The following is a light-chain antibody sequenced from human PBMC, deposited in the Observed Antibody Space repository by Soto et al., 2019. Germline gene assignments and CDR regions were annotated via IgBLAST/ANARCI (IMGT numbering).Light chain of an antibody. CDR2: DVS. Sequence: QSVLTQPASVSGSPGQSITISCTGTSSDVGDYDYVSWYQQPPSKAPKLMIYDVSNRPSGVSNRFFGSKSGNSASLTISGLQAEDESDYYCNSYSSSSTLVFGGGTMLTVL. CDR3: NSYSSSSTLV. J-gene: IGLJ2*01. CDR1: SSDVGDYDY. V-gene: IGLV2-14*01.